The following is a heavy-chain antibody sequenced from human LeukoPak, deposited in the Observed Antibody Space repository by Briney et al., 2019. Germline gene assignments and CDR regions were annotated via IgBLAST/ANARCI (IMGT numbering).Heavy chain of an antibody. V-gene: IGHV3-23*01. CDR1: GFTFSSYA. D-gene: IGHD3-22*01. CDR3: AKDLDGYYDSSGYSYYFDY. Sequence: PGASLRLSCAASGFTFSSYAMSWVRQAPGKGLEWVSAISGSGGSTYYADSVKGRFTISRDNSKHTLYLQMNSLRAEDTAVYYCAKDLDGYYDSSGYSYYFDYWGQGTLVTVSS. CDR2: ISGSGGST. J-gene: IGHJ4*02.